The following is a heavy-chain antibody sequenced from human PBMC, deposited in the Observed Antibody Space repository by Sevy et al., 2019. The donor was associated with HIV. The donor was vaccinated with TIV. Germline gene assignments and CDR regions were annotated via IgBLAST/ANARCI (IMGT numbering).Heavy chain of an antibody. CDR3: AKDPRPSHRITTFGGVDYFEY. CDR2: IRYDESEQ. D-gene: IGHD3-3*01. V-gene: IGHV3-30*02. J-gene: IGHJ4*02. Sequence: GGSLRLSCAASGFTFSTYGMHWVRQAPGKGLEWVAFIRYDESEQYCADSVNGRCTISRDNSKSTLYLRLSSLRDEDTAVYYCAKDPRPSHRITTFGGVDYFEYWGQGTLVTVSS. CDR1: GFTFSTYG.